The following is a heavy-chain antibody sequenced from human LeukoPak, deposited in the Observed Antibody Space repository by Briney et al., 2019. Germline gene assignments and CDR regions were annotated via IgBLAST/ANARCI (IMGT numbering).Heavy chain of an antibody. CDR1: GFTFSSYA. J-gene: IGHJ4*02. CDR3: AKDGGYCSSTSCGDYYFDY. D-gene: IGHD2-2*01. V-gene: IGHV3-23*01. CDR2: ISGSGGST. Sequence: PGGSLRLSCAASGFTFSSYAMSWVRQAPGKGLEWVSAISGSGGSTYYAASVKGRFTISRDNSKNTLYLQMNSLRAEDTAVYYCAKDGGYCSSTSCGDYYFDYWGQGTLVTVSS.